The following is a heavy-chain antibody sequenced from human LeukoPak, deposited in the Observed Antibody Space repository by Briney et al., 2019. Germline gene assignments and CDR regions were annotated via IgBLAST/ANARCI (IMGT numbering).Heavy chain of an antibody. J-gene: IGHJ5*02. CDR1: GGSISSSSYY. V-gene: IGHV4-39*07. Sequence: SETLSLTCTVSGGSISSSSYYWGWIRQPPGKGLEWIGSIYYSGSTYYNPSLKSRVTISVDTSKNQFSLKLSSVTAADTAVYYCARGGSGSSDYDWFDPWGQGTLVTVSS. D-gene: IGHD4-17*01. CDR2: IYYSGST. CDR3: ARGGSGSSDYDWFDP.